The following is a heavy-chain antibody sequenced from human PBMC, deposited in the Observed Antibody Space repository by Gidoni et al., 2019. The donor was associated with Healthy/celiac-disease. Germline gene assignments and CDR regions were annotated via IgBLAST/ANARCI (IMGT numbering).Heavy chain of an antibody. CDR1: GFTFSSYA. CDR2: ISGSGGST. Sequence: EVQLLESGGGLVQPGGSLSPSCAASGFTFSSYAMSWVRQAPGKVLEWVSAISGSGGSTYYADSVKGRFTISRDNSKNTLYLQMNSLRAEDTAVYYCAKWGWLQFREYYFDYWGQGTLVTVSS. CDR3: AKWGWLQFREYYFDY. J-gene: IGHJ4*02. V-gene: IGHV3-23*01. D-gene: IGHD5-12*01.